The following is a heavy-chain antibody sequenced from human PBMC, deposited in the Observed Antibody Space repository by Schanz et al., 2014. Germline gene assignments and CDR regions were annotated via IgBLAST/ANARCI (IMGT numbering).Heavy chain of an antibody. Sequence: QVQLVQSGAEVKKAGASVKVSCKVSGYTLSKLSLHWVLPSPFPGLAWLLGLDLEDGEIVYAEQLKGRVTMTEDTSTDTAYMELSSLRSQDTAVYYCATAEDASGSYGLPACGVWGQGTTVIVSS. CDR1: GYTLSKLS. CDR3: ATAEDASGSYGLPACGV. V-gene: IGHV1-24*01. CDR2: LDLEDGEI. J-gene: IGHJ6*02. D-gene: IGHD3-10*01.